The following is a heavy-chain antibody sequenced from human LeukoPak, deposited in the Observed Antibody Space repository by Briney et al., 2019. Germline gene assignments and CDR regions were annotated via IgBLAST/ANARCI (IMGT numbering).Heavy chain of an antibody. J-gene: IGHJ4*02. CDR3: AKAGCSSARCYTNY. CDR1: GFAFSTYA. CDR2: ISYNGSEV. Sequence: GRSLRLSCAASGFAFSTYAMHWGRQAPGKGLEWVAVISYNGSEVYYGDSVKGRFTISRDNSRNTLYLQMNRLRVEDTAVYHCAKAGCSSARCYTNYWGQGTSVTASS. V-gene: IGHV3-30*18. D-gene: IGHD2-8*01.